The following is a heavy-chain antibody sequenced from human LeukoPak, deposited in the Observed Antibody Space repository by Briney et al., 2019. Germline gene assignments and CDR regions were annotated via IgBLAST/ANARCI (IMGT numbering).Heavy chain of an antibody. V-gene: IGHV3-7*01. CDR2: IKQDGSEK. CDR3: ARVRALLWFGETEGIDP. Sequence: GGSLRLSCAASGFTFSSYAMSWVRQAPGKGLEWVANIKQDGSEKYYADSVKGRFTISRDNAKNSLYLQMNSLRAEDTAVYYCARVRALLWFGETEGIDPWGQGTLVTVSS. D-gene: IGHD3-10*01. J-gene: IGHJ5*02. CDR1: GFTFSSYA.